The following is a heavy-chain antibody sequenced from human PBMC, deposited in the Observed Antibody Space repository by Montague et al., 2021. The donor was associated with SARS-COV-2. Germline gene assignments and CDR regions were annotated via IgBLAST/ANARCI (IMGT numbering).Heavy chain of an antibody. CDR3: ARGPIYGSGSYNYVDP. D-gene: IGHD3-10*01. CDR2: IYPRDSDT. Sequence: QSGAEVKKPGESLKISCKASGYSFPTYWIGWVRQMPGKGLEWMGAIYPRDSDTRYSPSFQGQVAISVDKSISTAYLQWSSLKASDTAMYYCARGPIYGSGSYNYVDPWGQGTLVTVSS. J-gene: IGHJ5*02. CDR1: GYSFPTYW. V-gene: IGHV5-51*03.